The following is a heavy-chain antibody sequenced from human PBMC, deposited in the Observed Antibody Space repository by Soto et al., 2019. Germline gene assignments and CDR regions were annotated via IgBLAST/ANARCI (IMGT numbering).Heavy chain of an antibody. CDR1: GGTFSSYA. J-gene: IGHJ6*02. D-gene: IGHD3-10*01. CDR3: ARDRAVRAFSGMDV. Sequence: SVKVSCKASGGTFSSYAISWVRQAPGQGLEWMGGIIPIFGTANYAQKFQGRVTITADKSTSTAYMELSSLRSEDTAVYYCARDRAVRAFSGMDVWGQGTTVTVSS. CDR2: IIPIFGTA. V-gene: IGHV1-69*06.